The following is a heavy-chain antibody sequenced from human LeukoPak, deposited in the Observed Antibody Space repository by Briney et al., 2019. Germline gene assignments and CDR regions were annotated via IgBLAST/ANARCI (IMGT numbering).Heavy chain of an antibody. D-gene: IGHD1-26*01. CDR2: ISYDGSNK. CDR1: GFTFSSYA. Sequence: PGRSLRLSCAASGFTFSSYAMHWVRQAPGKGLEWVAVISYDGSNKYHADSVKGRFTISRDNSKNTLYLQMNSLRAEDTAVYYCARSLVGAFDYWGQGTLVTVSS. J-gene: IGHJ4*02. CDR3: ARSLVGAFDY. V-gene: IGHV3-30-3*01.